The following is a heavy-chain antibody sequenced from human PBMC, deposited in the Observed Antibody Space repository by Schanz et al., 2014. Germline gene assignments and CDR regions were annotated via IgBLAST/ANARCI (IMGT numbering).Heavy chain of an antibody. Sequence: VQSVHSGTEVQKLGASVKVSCQTSGYTFTAYGINWVRQAPGQGLEWIGWISAYNGNTNYAQKLQGRVTMTTDTSTGTAYMELRSLRSDDTALYYCTRGGYSYALSAFDIWGQGTMVTVSS. CDR2: ISAYNGNT. CDR3: TRGGYSYALSAFDI. J-gene: IGHJ3*02. D-gene: IGHD5-18*01. V-gene: IGHV1-18*01. CDR1: GYTFTAYG.